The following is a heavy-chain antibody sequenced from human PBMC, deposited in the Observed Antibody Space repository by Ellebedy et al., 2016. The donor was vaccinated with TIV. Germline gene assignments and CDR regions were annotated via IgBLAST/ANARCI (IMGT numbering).Heavy chain of an antibody. CDR2: IKQDESEI. J-gene: IGHJ4*02. V-gene: IGHV3-7*03. CDR1: GFTFSSYW. Sequence: GESLKISCAASGFTFSSYWMSWVRQAPGKGLEWVANIKQDESEIYYVDSVKGRFTISRDNAKNSLFLQMNSLRAEDTAFYYCARGQKVISDSWGQGILVTVSS. CDR3: ARGQKVISDS. D-gene: IGHD3-10*01.